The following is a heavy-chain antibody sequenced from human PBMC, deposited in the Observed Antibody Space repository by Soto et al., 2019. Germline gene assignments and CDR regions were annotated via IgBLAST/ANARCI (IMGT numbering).Heavy chain of an antibody. D-gene: IGHD5-18*01. V-gene: IGHV1-58*01. CDR1: GFTFSSSA. CDR3: AADEPTGYSYS. J-gene: IGHJ4*02. CDR2: IVVGSGNT. Sequence: QLVESGGGLVQPGGSLRLSCAASGFTFSSSAVQWVRQARGQRLEWIGWIVVGSGNTNYAQKFQERVTITRDMSTSTAYMELSSLRSEDTAVYYCAADEPTGYSYSWGQGTLVTVSS.